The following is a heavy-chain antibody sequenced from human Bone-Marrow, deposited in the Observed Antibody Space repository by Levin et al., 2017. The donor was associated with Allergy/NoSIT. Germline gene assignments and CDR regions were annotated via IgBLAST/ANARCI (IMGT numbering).Heavy chain of an antibody. V-gene: IGHV3-30*04. J-gene: IGHJ4*02. D-gene: IGHD1-7*01. CDR1: GFTFSSYA. CDR3: ARVLGDWNYDPAHY. CDR2: ISYDGSNK. Sequence: GGSLRLSCAASGFTFSSYAMHWVRQAPGKGLEWVAVISYDGSNKYYADSVKGRFTISRDNSKNTLYLQMNSLRAEDTAVYYCARVLGDWNYDPAHYWGQGTLVTVSS.